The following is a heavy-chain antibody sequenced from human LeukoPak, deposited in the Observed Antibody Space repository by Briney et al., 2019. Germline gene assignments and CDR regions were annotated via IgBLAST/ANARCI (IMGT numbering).Heavy chain of an antibody. CDR3: AKLPTYDSSGYYPVAFDY. CDR1: GFTFSSYA. CDR2: ISGSGGST. V-gene: IGHV3-23*01. D-gene: IGHD3-22*01. Sequence: PGGSLRLSCAASGFTFSSYAMSWVRQAPGKGLEWVSAISGSGGSTYYADSVKGRFTISRDNSKNTLYLQMNSLRAEDTAVYYCAKLPTYDSSGYYPVAFDYWGQGTLVTVSS. J-gene: IGHJ4*02.